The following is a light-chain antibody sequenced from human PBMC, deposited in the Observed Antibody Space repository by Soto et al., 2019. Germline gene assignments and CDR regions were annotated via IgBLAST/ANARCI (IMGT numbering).Light chain of an antibody. CDR1: SSNIGTNT. CDR3: AAWDDSLSGYV. J-gene: IGLJ1*01. CDR2: SNN. Sequence: QSVLTQPPSASGTPGQRGTISCSGSSSNIGTNTVNWYQQLPGTAPKLLIYSNNQRPSGVPDRFSGSQSGTSASLAISGLQSEDEADYYCAAWDDSLSGYVFGSGPKVTVL. V-gene: IGLV1-44*01.